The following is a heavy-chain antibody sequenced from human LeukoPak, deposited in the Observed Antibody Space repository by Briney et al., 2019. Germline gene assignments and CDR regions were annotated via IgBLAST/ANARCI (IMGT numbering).Heavy chain of an antibody. Sequence: ASVKVSCKASGYTFTSYAMNWVRQAPGQGLEWMGWINPNSGGTNYAQKFQGRVTMTRDTSISTAYMELSRLRSDDTAVYYCARLLEAARGTDDYWGQGTLVTVSS. CDR3: ARLLEAARGTDDY. J-gene: IGHJ4*02. D-gene: IGHD6-6*01. CDR2: INPNSGGT. CDR1: GYTFTSYA. V-gene: IGHV1-2*02.